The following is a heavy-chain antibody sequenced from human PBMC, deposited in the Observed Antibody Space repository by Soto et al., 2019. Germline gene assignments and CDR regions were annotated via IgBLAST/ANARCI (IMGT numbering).Heavy chain of an antibody. CDR3: ARGSGAQQWLVTSSYYGMDV. Sequence: QVQLVESGGGVVQPGRSLRLSCAASGFTFSSYAMHWVRQAPGKGLEWVADISYDGSNRYYADSVKGRFTISRDNSKNTLYLQMNSLRAEDTAVYYCARGSGAQQWLVTSSYYGMDVWGQGTTVTVSS. CDR2: ISYDGSNR. J-gene: IGHJ6*02. D-gene: IGHD6-19*01. V-gene: IGHV3-30-3*01. CDR1: GFTFSSYA.